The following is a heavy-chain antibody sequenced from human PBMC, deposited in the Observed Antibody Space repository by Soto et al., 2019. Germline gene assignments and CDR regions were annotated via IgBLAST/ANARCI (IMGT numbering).Heavy chain of an antibody. D-gene: IGHD3-3*01. Sequence: GGSLRLSCAASGFSFSSYWMHWVRQAPGKGLVWVSRINTDGSSTTYADSVKGRFTISRDNAKNTLYLQMNSLRAEDTAVYFCARGRSTTVFGVVSYWGQGTQVTVPQ. CDR3: ARGRSTTVFGVVSY. J-gene: IGHJ4*02. V-gene: IGHV3-74*01. CDR2: INTDGSST. CDR1: GFSFSSYW.